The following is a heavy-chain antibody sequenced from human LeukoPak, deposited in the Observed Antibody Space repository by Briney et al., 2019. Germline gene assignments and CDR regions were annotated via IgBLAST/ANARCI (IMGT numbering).Heavy chain of an antibody. CDR1: GFTFSNCN. V-gene: IGHV3-48*01. CDR2: IDSSGRTT. D-gene: IGHD1-14*01. CDR3: ARDRTDTNYFDY. Sequence: PGGSLRLSCAASGFTFSNCNIQWVRQAPGKGLEWLSYIDSSGRTTYYSDSVRGRFTVSRDNAKNSLYLQMNSLRAEDTAVYYCARDRTDTNYFDYWGQGTLVTVSS. J-gene: IGHJ4*02.